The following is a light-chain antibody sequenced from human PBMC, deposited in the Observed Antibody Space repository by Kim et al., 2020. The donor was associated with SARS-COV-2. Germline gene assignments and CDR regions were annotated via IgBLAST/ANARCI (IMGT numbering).Light chain of an antibody. CDR2: GAS. CDR3: QQYNSHPIT. Sequence: DIQMTQSPSSLSASLGDRVTISCRASQGISENLAWFKQKPGEAPKSLIYGASSLQGGVPSRFSGSGSGREFSLTITSRQADDFAIYFCQQYNSHPITFGQGTRLEIK. J-gene: IGKJ5*01. CDR1: QGISEN. V-gene: IGKV1-16*01.